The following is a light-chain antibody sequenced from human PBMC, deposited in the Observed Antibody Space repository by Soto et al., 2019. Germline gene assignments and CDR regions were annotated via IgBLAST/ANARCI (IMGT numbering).Light chain of an antibody. Sequence: QSALTQPASVSGSPGQSITISCTGTSSDVGGYNYVSWYQHHPGKAPKLIIYEVTNRPSGVSNRFSGSKSGDTASLTISGLQAEDEADYYCSSYTSSNTFVFGTGTKLTV. CDR3: SSYTSSNTFV. CDR2: EVT. J-gene: IGLJ1*01. V-gene: IGLV2-14*01. CDR1: SSDVGGYNY.